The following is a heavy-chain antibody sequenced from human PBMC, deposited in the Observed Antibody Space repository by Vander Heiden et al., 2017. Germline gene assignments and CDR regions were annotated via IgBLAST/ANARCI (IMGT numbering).Heavy chain of an antibody. CDR2: VYSSDK. CDR3: AHTYIDFWSGPYWYFDF. J-gene: IGHJ2*01. CDR1: TGLG. V-gene: IGHV2-5*01. D-gene: IGHD3-3*01. Sequence: TGLGVGWIRQPPGKALEWLALVYSSDKRYSPFLKNRLTITKDTSKNQVVLTMTNMDPVDTATYYCAHTYIDFWSGPYWYFDFWGRGTLVTVSS.